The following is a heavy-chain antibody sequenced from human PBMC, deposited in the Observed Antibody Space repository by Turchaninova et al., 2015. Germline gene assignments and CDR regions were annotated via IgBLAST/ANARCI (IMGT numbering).Heavy chain of an antibody. CDR2: IYHSGST. CDR1: GGSVSRSNW. D-gene: IGHD6-19*01. Sequence: QVQLQESGPGLVKPSGTLSLTWAVAGGSVSRSNWWSWVRQPPGKGLEWIGEIYHSGSTNYNPSLKSRVTISVDKSKNQFSLKLSSVTAADTAVYYCARVRQWLAGSWFDPWGQGTLVTVSS. CDR3: ARVRQWLAGSWFDP. V-gene: IGHV4-4*02. J-gene: IGHJ5*02.